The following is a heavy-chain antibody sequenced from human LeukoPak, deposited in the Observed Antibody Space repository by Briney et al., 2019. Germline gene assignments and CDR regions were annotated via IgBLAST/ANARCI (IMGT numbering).Heavy chain of an antibody. CDR3: AKDLEGELGSEYDY. CDR1: GFTFSSFS. Sequence: GGSLRLSCAASGFTFSSFSMNWVRQAPGKGLEWVSSISSGGDYKHYADSVKGRLTISRDNAKNSLYLQMNSLRAEDTALYYCAKDLEGELGSEYDYWGQGTLVTVSS. J-gene: IGHJ4*02. V-gene: IGHV3-21*04. D-gene: IGHD3-16*01. CDR2: ISSGGDYK.